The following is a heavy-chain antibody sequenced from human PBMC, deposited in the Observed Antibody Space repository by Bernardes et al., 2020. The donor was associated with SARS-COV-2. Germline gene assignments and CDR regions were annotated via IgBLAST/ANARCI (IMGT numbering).Heavy chain of an antibody. D-gene: IGHD6-19*01. CDR2: MNPDSGSA. CDR1: GYIFTSYD. J-gene: IGHJ4*02. Sequence: ASVKVSCKASGYIFTSYDMNWVRQAPGQGLEWMGWMNPDSGSAGYVPELQGRVTMTRSTAESTAYMEISSLRSDDTAVYYCARIDEVTGRDYWGQGTLVTVSS. CDR3: ARIDEVTGRDY. V-gene: IGHV1-8*01.